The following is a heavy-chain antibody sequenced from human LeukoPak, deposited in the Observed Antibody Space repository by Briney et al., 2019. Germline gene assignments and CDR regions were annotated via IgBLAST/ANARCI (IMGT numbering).Heavy chain of an antibody. CDR1: GFTFSSYA. CDR3: ARDLLGYNYHYMDV. J-gene: IGHJ6*03. D-gene: IGHD3-16*02. V-gene: IGHV3-23*01. CDR2: ISGSGGST. Sequence: GGSLRLSCAASGFTFSSYAMSWVRQAPGKGLEWVSAISGSGGSTYYADSVKGRFTISRDNSKNTLYLQMNSLRAEDTAVYYCARDLLGYNYHYMDVWGKGTTVTVSS.